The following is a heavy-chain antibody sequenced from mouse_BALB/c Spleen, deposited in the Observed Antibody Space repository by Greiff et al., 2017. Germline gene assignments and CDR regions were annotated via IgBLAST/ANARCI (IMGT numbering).Heavy chain of an antibody. Sequence: EVMLVESGGGLVKPGGSLKLSCAASGFAFSSYDMSWVRQTPEKRLEWVAYISSGGGSTYYPDTVKGRFTISRDNAKNTLYLQISSLKSEDTAMYYCARHVYFDYWGQGTTLTVSS. J-gene: IGHJ2*01. CDR3: ARHVYFDY. V-gene: IGHV5-12-1*01. CDR2: ISSGGGST. CDR1: GFAFSSYD.